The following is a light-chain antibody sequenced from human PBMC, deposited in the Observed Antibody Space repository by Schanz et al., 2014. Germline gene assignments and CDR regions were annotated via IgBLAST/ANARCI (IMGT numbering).Light chain of an antibody. CDR3: QQYGSWP. V-gene: IGKV3-20*01. J-gene: IGKJ2*01. CDR1: QTVSSSF. Sequence: EIVLTQSPDTLSLSPGERATLSCRASQTVSSSFLTWYQQKPGQAPRLLIYGTSTRATGIADRFSGSGSGTDFTLTISRLEPEDFAVYYCQQYGSWPFGQGTKLEIK. CDR2: GTS.